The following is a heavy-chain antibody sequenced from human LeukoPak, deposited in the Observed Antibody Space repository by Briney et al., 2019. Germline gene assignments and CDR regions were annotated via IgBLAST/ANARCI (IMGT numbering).Heavy chain of an antibody. Sequence: PGGSLRLSCAASGFTFSSCSMNWVRQAPGKGLEWVSSISSSSSYIYYADSVKGRFTISRDNAKNSLYLQMNSLRAEDTAVYYCARHSLVSMVRGVIGYWGQGTLVTVSS. CDR2: ISSSSSYI. CDR1: GFTFSSCS. D-gene: IGHD3-10*01. CDR3: ARHSLVSMVRGVIGY. J-gene: IGHJ4*02. V-gene: IGHV3-21*01.